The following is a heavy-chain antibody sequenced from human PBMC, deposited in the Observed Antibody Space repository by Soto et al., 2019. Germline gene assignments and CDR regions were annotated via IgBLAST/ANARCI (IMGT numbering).Heavy chain of an antibody. Sequence: GESLKISCKGSGYSFTSYWIGWVRQMPGKGLEWMGIIYPGDSDTRYSPSFQGQVTISADKSISTAYLQWSSLKASYTAMYYCARADIVASTGFDPWGQGTLVTVSS. CDR2: IYPGDSDT. CDR1: GYSFTSYW. V-gene: IGHV5-51*01. D-gene: IGHD5-12*01. J-gene: IGHJ5*02. CDR3: ARADIVASTGFDP.